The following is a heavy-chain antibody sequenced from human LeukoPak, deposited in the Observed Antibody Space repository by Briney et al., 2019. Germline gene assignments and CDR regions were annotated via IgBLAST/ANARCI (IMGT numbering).Heavy chain of an antibody. J-gene: IGHJ4*02. D-gene: IGHD5-24*01. V-gene: IGHV4-39*07. CDR3: ARGADLWLQLGFDY. CDR2: ICFSRTT. CDR1: GGSISSSDSY. Sequence: ETLSLTCTVSGGSISSSDSYWAWVRQPPGKGLEWIGSICFSRTTYYNPSLKSRVTISVDKSKNQFSLKLSSVTAADTAVYYCARGADLWLQLGFDYWGQGTLVTVSS.